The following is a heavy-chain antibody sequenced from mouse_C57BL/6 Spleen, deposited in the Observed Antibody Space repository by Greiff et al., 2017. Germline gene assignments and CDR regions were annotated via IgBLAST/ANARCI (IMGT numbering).Heavy chain of an antibody. D-gene: IGHD2-12*01. Sequence: VQLQQSGAELVKPGASVKISCKASGYAFSSYWMNWVKQRPGKGLEWIGQIYPGDGDTNYNGKFKGKATLTADKSSSTAYMQLSSLTSEDSAVYVCARDSYYGEKYYAMDYWGQGTSVTVSS. CDR1: GYAFSSYW. J-gene: IGHJ4*01. CDR3: ARDSYYGEKYYAMDY. V-gene: IGHV1-80*01. CDR2: IYPGDGDT.